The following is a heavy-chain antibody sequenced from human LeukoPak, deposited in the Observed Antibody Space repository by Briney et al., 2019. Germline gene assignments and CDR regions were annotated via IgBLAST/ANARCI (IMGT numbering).Heavy chain of an antibody. J-gene: IGHJ4*02. Sequence: GGSLRLSCAASGFTFSSYSMNWVRQAPGKGLEWVSSISSSSSYIYYADSVKGRFTISRDNAKNSLYLQMNSLRAEDTAVYYCARLSGGYYDSSGYYYWGQGTLVTVSS. CDR2: ISSSSSYI. V-gene: IGHV3-21*01. D-gene: IGHD3-22*01. CDR3: ARLSGGYYDSSGYYY. CDR1: GFTFSSYS.